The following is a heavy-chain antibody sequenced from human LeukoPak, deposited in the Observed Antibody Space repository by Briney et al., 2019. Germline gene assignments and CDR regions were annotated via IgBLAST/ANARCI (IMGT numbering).Heavy chain of an antibody. Sequence: SETLSLTCTVSGGSISNINYSWSWIRRPPGKGLEWIGYIYYSGSTYYNPALRSRVTISVDRSKNHFSLELNSVTAADTAVYYCARVMYGEGVRFDPWGQGTLVTVSS. J-gene: IGHJ5*02. V-gene: IGHV4-30-2*01. CDR2: IYYSGST. D-gene: IGHD2-8*01. CDR1: GGSISNINYS. CDR3: ARVMYGEGVRFDP.